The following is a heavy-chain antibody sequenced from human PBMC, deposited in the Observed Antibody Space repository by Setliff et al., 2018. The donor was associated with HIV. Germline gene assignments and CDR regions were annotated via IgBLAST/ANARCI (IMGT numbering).Heavy chain of an antibody. CDR1: GYTFTSYA. CDR3: ARATTVISMTVAGTIDY. CDR2: ISAYDGNR. D-gene: IGHD6-19*01. V-gene: IGHV1-18*01. Sequence: ASVKVSCKASGYTFTSYAISWVRQAPGQGLEWMGWISAYDGNRISAQKFQGRVTMTTDTSTNTAYMELRSLRSDDTAVYYCARATTVISMTVAGTIDYWGQGTLVTVSS. J-gene: IGHJ4*02.